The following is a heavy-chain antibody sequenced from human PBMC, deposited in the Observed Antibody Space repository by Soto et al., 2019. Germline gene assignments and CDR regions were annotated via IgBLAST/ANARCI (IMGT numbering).Heavy chain of an antibody. V-gene: IGHV1-18*01. CDR3: ARDLGYCSSTSCHAAYGMDV. CDR1: GYTFTSYG. D-gene: IGHD2-2*01. J-gene: IGHJ6*02. Sequence: QVQLVQSGAEVKKPGASVKVSCKASGYTFTSYGISWVRQAPGQGLEWMGWISAYNGNTNYAQKRQGRVTMTTDTSTSTAYRELRGLCSDDTAVYYCARDLGYCSSTSCHAAYGMDVWGQGTTVTVSS. CDR2: ISAYNGNT.